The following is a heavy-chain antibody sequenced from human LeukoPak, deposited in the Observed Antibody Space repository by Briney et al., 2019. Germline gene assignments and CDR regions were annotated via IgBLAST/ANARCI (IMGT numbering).Heavy chain of an antibody. V-gene: IGHV1-46*01. CDR3: ARQDGAYGMDV. CDR1: GGTFSSYA. CDR2: INPSGGST. D-gene: IGHD1-26*01. J-gene: IGHJ6*02. Sequence: GASVKVSCKASGGTFSSYAISWVRQAPGQGLEWMGIINPSGGSTSYAQKFQGRVTMTRDTSTSTVYMELSSLRSEDTAVYYCARQDGAYGMDVWGQGTTVTVSS.